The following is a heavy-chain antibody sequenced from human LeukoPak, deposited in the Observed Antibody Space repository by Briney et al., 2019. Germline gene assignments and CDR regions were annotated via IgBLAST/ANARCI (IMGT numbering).Heavy chain of an antibody. V-gene: IGHV3-74*01. CDR2: IDDDGTDT. D-gene: IGHD3-3*01. J-gene: IGHJ6*03. CDR1: GFTSGNYW. Sequence: PGGSLRLSCVASGFTSGNYWMHWVRQAPGKGPEWVPRIDDDGTDTHYAVSVKGRFTISRDNAKNTLYLQMNSLRGEDTAVYYCARGMLSSAGYHWYYYMDVWGKGAMVTVSS. CDR3: ARGMLSSAGYHWYYYMDV.